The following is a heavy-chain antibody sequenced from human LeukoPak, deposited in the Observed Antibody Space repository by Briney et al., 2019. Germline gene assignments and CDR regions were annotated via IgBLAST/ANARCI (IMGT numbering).Heavy chain of an antibody. V-gene: IGHV4-4*07. CDR2: IYTSGST. CDR3: ARVRQWLEIYYYYYYMDV. CDR1: GVSISSYY. D-gene: IGHD6-19*01. Sequence: SETLSLTCTVSGVSISSYYWSWIRQPAGKGLEWIGRIYTSGSTNYNPSLKSRVTMSVDTSKNQFSLKLSSVTAADTAVYYCARVRQWLEIYYYYYYMDVWGKGTTVTVSS. J-gene: IGHJ6*03.